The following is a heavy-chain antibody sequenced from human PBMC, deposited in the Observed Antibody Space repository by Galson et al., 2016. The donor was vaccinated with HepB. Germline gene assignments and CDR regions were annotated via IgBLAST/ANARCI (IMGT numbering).Heavy chain of an antibody. J-gene: IGHJ4*02. CDR2: IYYSGST. CDR1: GGSVRSGSYF. Sequence: SETLSLTCTVSGGSVRSGSYFWGWIRQPPGKGLEWIGSIYYSGSTYYNPSLISRVTISVDTSKNQFSLRLSSVTAADTAVYYCASGAGMVTEIDYWGQGTLVTVSS. V-gene: IGHV4-39*01. D-gene: IGHD5-18*01. CDR3: ASGAGMVTEIDY.